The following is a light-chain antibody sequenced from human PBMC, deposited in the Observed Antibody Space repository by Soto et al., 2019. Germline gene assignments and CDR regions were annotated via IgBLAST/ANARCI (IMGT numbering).Light chain of an antibody. CDR1: SGHSSYI. Sequence: QSVLTQSASASAALGSSVKLTCTLSSGHSSYIIAWHQQQPGKAPRYLMKLEGSGSYNKGSVFPERFSGSSSGAARYLTTSDRPFEHEADYYCETGESNTHVFGGGTKLTVL. J-gene: IGLJ3*02. V-gene: IGLV4-60*02. CDR2: LEGSGSY. CDR3: ETGESNTHV.